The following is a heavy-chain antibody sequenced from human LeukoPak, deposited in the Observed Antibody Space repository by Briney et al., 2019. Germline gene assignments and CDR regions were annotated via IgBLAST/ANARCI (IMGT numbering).Heavy chain of an antibody. CDR1: GFTFSNSW. J-gene: IGHJ4*02. V-gene: IGHV3-7*01. CDR3: ARERGVLWFGEFLGSFDY. Sequence: GGSLRLSCAGSGFTFSNSWMGWVRQAPGKGLEWVANIKQDGSEKYYVDSVKGRFTISRDNAKNSLYLQMNSLRAEDTAVYYCARERGVLWFGEFLGSFDYWGQGTLVTVSS. D-gene: IGHD3-10*01. CDR2: IKQDGSEK.